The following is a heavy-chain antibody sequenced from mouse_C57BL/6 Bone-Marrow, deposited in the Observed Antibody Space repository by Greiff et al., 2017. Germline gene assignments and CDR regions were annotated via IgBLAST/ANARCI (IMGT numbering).Heavy chain of an antibody. D-gene: IGHD1-1*01. V-gene: IGHV1-85*01. J-gene: IGHJ1*03. CDR2: IYPRDGST. CDR3: ARLEFDGSSGDWYFDV. Sequence: QVTLKVSGPELVKPGASVKLSCKASGYTFTSYDINWVKQRPGQGLEWIGWIYPRDGSTKYNEKFKGKATLTVDTSSSTAYMELHSLTSADSAVYFCARLEFDGSSGDWYFDVWGTGTTVTVSS. CDR1: GYTFTSYD.